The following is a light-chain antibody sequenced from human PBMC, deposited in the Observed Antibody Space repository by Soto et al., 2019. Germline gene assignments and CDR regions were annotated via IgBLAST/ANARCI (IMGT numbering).Light chain of an antibody. V-gene: IGLV2-14*03. J-gene: IGLJ1*01. CDR3: SSYAGSTPYV. CDR2: DVS. CDR1: NSDVGAYNY. Sequence: QSVLTQPASVSGSPGQSITISCTGTNSDVGAYNYVSWYQQYPGKAPKLMIYDVSNWPSGISNRFSGSKSGNTASLTISGLQAEDEADYYCSSYAGSTPYVFGTGTKLTVL.